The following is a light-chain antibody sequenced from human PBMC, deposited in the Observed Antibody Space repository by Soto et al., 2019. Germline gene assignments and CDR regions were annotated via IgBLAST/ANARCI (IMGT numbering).Light chain of an antibody. CDR3: QQYSSSLFT. Sequence: DIQLTQSPSFLSASVGDRVTITCRASQGISSYLAWYQQKPGKAPKLLIYAASTLQSGVPSRFSGSGSGTEFTLTISSLEPEDFALYYCQQYSSSLFTFGPGTKVDI. CDR1: QGISSY. J-gene: IGKJ3*01. CDR2: AAS. V-gene: IGKV1-9*01.